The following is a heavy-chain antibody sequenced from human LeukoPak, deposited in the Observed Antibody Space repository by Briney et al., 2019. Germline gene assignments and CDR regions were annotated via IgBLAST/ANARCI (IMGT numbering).Heavy chain of an antibody. D-gene: IGHD3-9*01. CDR1: GFTFSSYW. CDR3: ARDRRYGLRYFDAAQDV. Sequence: GGSLRLSCAASGFTFSSYWMSWVRQAPGKGLEWVANINQDGSEKYYVDSVKGRFTISRDNAKNSLYLQMNSLRAEDTAVYYCARDRRYGLRYFDAAQDVWGQGTTVTVSS. J-gene: IGHJ6*02. CDR2: INQDGSEK. V-gene: IGHV3-7*01.